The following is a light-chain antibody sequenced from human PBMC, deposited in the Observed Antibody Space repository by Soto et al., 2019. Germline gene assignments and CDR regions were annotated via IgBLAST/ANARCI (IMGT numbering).Light chain of an antibody. CDR3: QQYNDWPWGT. CDR2: RAS. Sequence: EIVMTQSPATLSVSPGERVTLSCRASQSVSSGLAWYQQKVGQAPRLLIYRASTRATGIPARFSGSGSGTEFTLTISSLQSEDFAVYFCQQYNDWPWGTFGQGTKLEIK. J-gene: IGKJ2*01. CDR1: QSVSSG. V-gene: IGKV3-15*01.